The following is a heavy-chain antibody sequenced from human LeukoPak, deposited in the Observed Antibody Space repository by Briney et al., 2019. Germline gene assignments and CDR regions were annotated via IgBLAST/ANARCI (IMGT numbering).Heavy chain of an antibody. CDR3: ARRNLGLAAFDI. CDR2: ISYSVSP. Sequence: SETLSLTCTVSGGSISSSSYYWGWIRQPPGKGLEWTGSISYSVSPYYSPSLKSRVTISLDTSKTQFSLRLTSVTAADTAVFYCARRNLGLAAFDIWGQGTMVSVSS. J-gene: IGHJ3*02. V-gene: IGHV4-39*01. D-gene: IGHD3-16*01. CDR1: GGSISSSSYY.